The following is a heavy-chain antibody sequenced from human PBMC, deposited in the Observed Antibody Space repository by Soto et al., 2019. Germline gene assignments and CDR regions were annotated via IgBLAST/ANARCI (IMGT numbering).Heavy chain of an antibody. J-gene: IGHJ4*02. CDR3: ARAIHYDFWSGYPRVTKYYLDY. V-gene: IGHV4-30-4*01. Sequence: SETLSLTCTVSGGSISSGDYYWSWIRQPPGKGLEWIGYIYYSGSTYYNPSLKSRVTISVDTSKNQFSLKLSSVTAADTAVYYCARAIHYDFWSGYPRVTKYYLDYWGQGTLVTVSS. D-gene: IGHD3-3*01. CDR2: IYYSGST. CDR1: GGSISSGDYY.